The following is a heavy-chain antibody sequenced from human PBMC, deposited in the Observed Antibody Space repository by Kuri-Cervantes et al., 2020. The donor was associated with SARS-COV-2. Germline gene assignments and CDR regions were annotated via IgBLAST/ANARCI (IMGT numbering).Heavy chain of an antibody. D-gene: IGHD3-3*01. Sequence: SETLSLTCAVYGGSFSGYYWSWIRQPPGKGLEWIGEINHSGSTNYNPSLKSRVTISVDTSKNQFSLKLSSVTAADTAVYYCARIQTRTIFGVVQYFDYWGQGTLVTVSS. CDR3: ARIQTRTIFGVVQYFDY. CDR1: GGSFSGYY. J-gene: IGHJ4*02. CDR2: INHSGST. V-gene: IGHV4-34*01.